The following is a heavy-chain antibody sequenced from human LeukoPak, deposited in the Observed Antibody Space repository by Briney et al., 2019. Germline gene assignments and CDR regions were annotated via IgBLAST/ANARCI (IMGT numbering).Heavy chain of an antibody. D-gene: IGHD6-13*01. V-gene: IGHV4-39*07. CDR2: IYYSGST. J-gene: IGHJ4*02. CDR3: ARRRLAAAMPLFDY. Sequence: PSETLSLTCTVSGGSISSYYWSWIRQPPGKGLEWIGSIYYSGSTYYNPSLKSRVTISVDTSKNQFSLKLSSVTAADTAVYYCARRRLAAAMPLFDYWGQGTLVTVSS. CDR1: GGSISSYY.